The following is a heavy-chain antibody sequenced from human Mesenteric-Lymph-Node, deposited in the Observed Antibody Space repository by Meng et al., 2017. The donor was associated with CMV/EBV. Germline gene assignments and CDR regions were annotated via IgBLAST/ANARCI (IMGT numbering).Heavy chain of an antibody. Sequence: SVKVSCKASGGTFSSYAISWVRQAPGQGLEWMGGIIPMFGTANYAQKFQGRVTITTDESTSTAYMELSSLRSEDTAVYYCARGKARWRLQNYYYYGMDVWGQGTTVTVSS. J-gene: IGHJ6*02. CDR1: GGTFSSYA. CDR2: IIPMFGTA. V-gene: IGHV1-69*05. CDR3: ARGKARWRLQNYYYYGMDV. D-gene: IGHD2-21*01.